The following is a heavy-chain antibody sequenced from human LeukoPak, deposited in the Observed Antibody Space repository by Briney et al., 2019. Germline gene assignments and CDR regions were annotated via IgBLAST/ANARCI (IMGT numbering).Heavy chain of an antibody. CDR3: ARAWSGYQPFDY. Sequence: ASVKVSCKASGYTFTSYYMHWVRQAPGQGLEWMGIINPSGGSTSYAQKFQGRVTMTRDMSTSTVYMELSSLRSEDTAVYYCARAWSGYQPFDYWGQGTLVTVSS. CDR2: INPSGGST. CDR1: GYTFTSYY. D-gene: IGHD3-3*01. V-gene: IGHV1-46*01. J-gene: IGHJ4*02.